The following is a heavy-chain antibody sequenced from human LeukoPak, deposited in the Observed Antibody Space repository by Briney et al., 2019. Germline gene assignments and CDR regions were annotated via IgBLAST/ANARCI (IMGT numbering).Heavy chain of an antibody. Sequence: GGSLRLSCAATGFTVSSNYMSWVRQAPGKGLEWVSVIYSGGGTDYADSVKGRFTISRDNSKNTLYLQMNSLRAEDTAVYYCARAVGVTAIHNAFDIWGQGTMVTVSS. CDR1: GFTVSSNY. V-gene: IGHV3-66*02. J-gene: IGHJ3*02. CDR3: ARAVGVTAIHNAFDI. CDR2: IYSGGGT. D-gene: IGHD2-21*02.